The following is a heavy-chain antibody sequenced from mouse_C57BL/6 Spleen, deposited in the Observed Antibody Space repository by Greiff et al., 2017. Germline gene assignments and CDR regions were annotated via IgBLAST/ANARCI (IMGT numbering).Heavy chain of an antibody. D-gene: IGHD2-3*01. Sequence: VQLQQSGAELMKPGASVKLSCKATGYTFTGYWIEWVKQRPGHGLEWIGEILPGSGSTNYNEKFKSKATLTVDTSSSTAYMQLSSLTSEDSAVYYCARRGDGLFDYWGQGTTLTVSS. CDR3: ARRGDGLFDY. J-gene: IGHJ2*01. CDR2: ILPGSGST. CDR1: GYTFTGYW. V-gene: IGHV1-9*01.